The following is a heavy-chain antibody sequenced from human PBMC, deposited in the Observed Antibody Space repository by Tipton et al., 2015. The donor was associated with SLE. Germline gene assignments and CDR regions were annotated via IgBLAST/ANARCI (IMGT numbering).Heavy chain of an antibody. CDR2: IYHSGST. D-gene: IGHD4/OR15-4a*01. Sequence: TLSLTCSVSDGSISSSNWWSWVRQPPGKGLEWIGEIYHSGSTNYNPSLKSRVTISVDKAKNQFSLKLTSVTAADTAVYYCATEGPHGYGAPSYWGQGTLVTVSS. CDR3: ATEGPHGYGAPSY. J-gene: IGHJ4*02. CDR1: DGSISSSNW. V-gene: IGHV4-4*02.